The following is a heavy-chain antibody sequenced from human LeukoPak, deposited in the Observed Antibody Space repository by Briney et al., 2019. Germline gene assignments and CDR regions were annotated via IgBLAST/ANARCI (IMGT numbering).Heavy chain of an antibody. CDR1: GFTFSTYW. CDR3: ARDFADEGFDY. J-gene: IGHJ4*02. D-gene: IGHD3-3*01. V-gene: IGHV3-7*01. CDR2: IKEDGSEK. Sequence: GGSLRLSCAASGFTFSTYWTSWVRQAPGKGLEWVANIKEDGSEKYYVDSVKGRFTISRDNAKNSLYLQMHSLRVEDTAVYYCARDFADEGFDYWGQGTLVTVSS.